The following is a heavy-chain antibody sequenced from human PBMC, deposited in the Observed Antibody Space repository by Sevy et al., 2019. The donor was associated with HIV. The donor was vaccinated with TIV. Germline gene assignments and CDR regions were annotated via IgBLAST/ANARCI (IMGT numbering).Heavy chain of an antibody. J-gene: IGHJ4*02. CDR2: INSNSGAI. D-gene: IGHD3-10*01. CDR1: GHTFSDYY. CDR3: ATPNSYDH. V-gene: IGHV1-2*02. Sequence: ASVKVSCKASGHTFSDYYIQWVRQAPGQGLEWMGWINSNSGAISYSQKFRDRVTMTSDTSISTAYMELSRLRSDDTAVYYCATPNSYDHWGQGTLVTVSS.